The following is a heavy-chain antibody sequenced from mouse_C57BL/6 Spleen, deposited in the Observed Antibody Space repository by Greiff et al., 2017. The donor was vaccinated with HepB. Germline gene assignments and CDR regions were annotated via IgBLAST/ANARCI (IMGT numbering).Heavy chain of an antibody. D-gene: IGHD2-4*01. CDR2: INPNDGTT. J-gene: IGHJ4*01. V-gene: IGHV1-39*01. CDR3: ARSIYYDYDALMDY. Sequence: EVQLQQSGPELVKPGASVKISCKASGYSFTNYNMNWVKQSNGKSLEWIGVINPNDGTTNHNQKFKGKATLTVDQSSSTAYMQLNSLTSEDSAVDYCARSIYYDYDALMDYWGQGTSVTVSS. CDR1: GYSFTNYN.